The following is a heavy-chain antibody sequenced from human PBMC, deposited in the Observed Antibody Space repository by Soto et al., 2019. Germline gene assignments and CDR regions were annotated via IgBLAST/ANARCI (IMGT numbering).Heavy chain of an antibody. CDR1: GDSINSGGYY. J-gene: IGHJ4*02. CDR3: ARAPYIYNLRYFDF. V-gene: IGHV4-31*03. D-gene: IGHD5-18*01. Sequence: SETLSLTCTVSGDSINSGGYYWSWIRQHAGTGLEWIGYIYYSGSTYYNPSLKSRVTISLDTSKNQFSMRLNSVTAADTAVYYCARAPYIYNLRYFDFWGQGLLVTVSS. CDR2: IYYSGST.